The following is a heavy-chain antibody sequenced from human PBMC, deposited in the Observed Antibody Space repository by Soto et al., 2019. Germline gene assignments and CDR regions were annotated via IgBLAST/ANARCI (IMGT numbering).Heavy chain of an antibody. CDR1: GYTFTSYY. CDR3: ARDSLLGELLHVGSTFDY. D-gene: IGHD1-26*01. Sequence: QVQLVQSGAEVKKPGASVKVSCKASGYTFTSYYMHWVRQAPGQGLEWTGIINTIGGSTSYPQKVQGRVTMTRDTSTSTVYMELSSLRSKDTAVYYCARDSLLGELLHVGSTFDYWGQGTLVTVSS. CDR2: INTIGGST. V-gene: IGHV1-46*01. J-gene: IGHJ4*02.